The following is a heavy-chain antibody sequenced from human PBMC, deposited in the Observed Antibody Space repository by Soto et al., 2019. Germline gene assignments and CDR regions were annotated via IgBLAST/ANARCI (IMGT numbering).Heavy chain of an antibody. D-gene: IGHD3-10*01. J-gene: IGHJ4*02. CDR3: AKDLRPLWN. CDR2: FSGSGDGT. V-gene: IGHV3-23*01. CDR1: GFTFSSYA. Sequence: GGSLRLSCAASGFTFSSYAMSWVRQAPGKGLEWVSGFSGSGDGTFYAESVKGRFTISRDNYKNTMNRQMNSMRAEDTAVYYCAKDLRPLWNWGQGTQVTVSS.